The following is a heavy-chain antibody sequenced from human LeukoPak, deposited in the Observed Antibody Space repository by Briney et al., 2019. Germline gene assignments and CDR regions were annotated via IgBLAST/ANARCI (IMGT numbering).Heavy chain of an antibody. CDR3: ARSDGLIKWSIYYYYYMDV. J-gene: IGHJ6*03. CDR2: INPSGGST. Sequence: GASVKVSCKASGYTFTSYYMHWVRQAPGQGLEWMGIINPSGGSTSYAQKFQGRVTMTTDTSTSTAYMELRSLRSDDTAVYYCARSDGLIKWSIYYYYYMDVWGKGTTVTVSS. D-gene: IGHD2-8*01. V-gene: IGHV1-46*01. CDR1: GYTFTSYY.